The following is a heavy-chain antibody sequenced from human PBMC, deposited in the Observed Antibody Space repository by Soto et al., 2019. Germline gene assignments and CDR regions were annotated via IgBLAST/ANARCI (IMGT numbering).Heavy chain of an antibody. J-gene: IGHJ1*01. D-gene: IGHD6-19*01. V-gene: IGHV3-30*18. CDR1: GFSFSNYD. Sequence: GGSLRLSCVASGFSFSNYDMHWVRQAPGLGLEWVAVISSDGSNKVYAESVKGRFTISRDNAKKTLYLQINSLRGEDTAVYYCAKDSEEWKWLIRHWGQGTLVTVSS. CDR3: AKDSEEWKWLIRH. CDR2: ISSDGSNK.